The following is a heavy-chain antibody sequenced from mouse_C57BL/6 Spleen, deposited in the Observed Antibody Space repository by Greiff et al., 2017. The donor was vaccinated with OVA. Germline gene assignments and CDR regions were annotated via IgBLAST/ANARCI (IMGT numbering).Heavy chain of an antibody. J-gene: IGHJ4*01. CDR1: GFSINSDCY. V-gene: IGHV3-3*01. CDR3: ARSRYYSNYSYAMDY. CDR2: TFYSGIT. D-gene: IGHD2-5*01. Sequence: EVKVVESGPSLVRPSQTLSLTCTVTGFSINSDCYWIWIRQFPGNKLEYIGYTFYSGITYYNPSLESRTYITRDTSKNQFSLKLSSVTTEDTATYYCARSRYYSNYSYAMDYWGQGTSVTVSS.